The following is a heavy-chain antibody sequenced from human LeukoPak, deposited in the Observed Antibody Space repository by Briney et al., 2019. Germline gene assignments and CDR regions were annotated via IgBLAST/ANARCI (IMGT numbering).Heavy chain of an antibody. CDR3: AKVRAAAGFDAFDI. V-gene: IGHV3-23*01. CDR1: GFTFGDYA. CDR2: ISGSGGST. J-gene: IGHJ3*02. D-gene: IGHD6-13*01. Sequence: GGSLRLSCTASGFTFGDYAMSWVRQAPGKGLEWVSAISGSGGSTYYADSVKGRFTISRDNSKNTLYLQMNSLRAEDTAVYYCAKVRAAAGFDAFDIWGQGTMVTVSS.